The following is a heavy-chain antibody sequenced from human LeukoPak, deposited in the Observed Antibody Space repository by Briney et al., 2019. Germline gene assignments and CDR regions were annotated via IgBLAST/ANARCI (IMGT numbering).Heavy chain of an antibody. CDR1: GSTFSGHL. D-gene: IGHD3-16*01. CDR3: AREGDRHLTFDY. CDR2: TAYEGGEK. J-gene: IGHJ4*02. Sequence: GRSLRLSCAASGSTFSGHLLHWVRQAPGKGLEWVAGTAYEGGEKYYADSVSGQSTISRDNSDNTVYLQMNGLRLEDTAVYFCAREGDRHLTFDYWGRGTLVTVSS. V-gene: IGHV3-30*01.